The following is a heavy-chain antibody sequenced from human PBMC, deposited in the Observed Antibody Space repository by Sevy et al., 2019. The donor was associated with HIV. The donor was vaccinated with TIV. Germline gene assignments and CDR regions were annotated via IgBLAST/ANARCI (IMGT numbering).Heavy chain of an antibody. CDR2: ISYDGNIQ. Sequence: GGCLRLSCAASGLTFSTYGMHWVRQAPGKGLEWVVVISYDGNIQYYADSVKGRFTVSRDNSKNTLYLQMNSLRAEDSAVYYCAKDQGGYNYAPGYWGQGTLVTVSS. D-gene: IGHD5-18*01. V-gene: IGHV3-30*18. J-gene: IGHJ4*02. CDR3: AKDQGGYNYAPGY. CDR1: GLTFSTYG.